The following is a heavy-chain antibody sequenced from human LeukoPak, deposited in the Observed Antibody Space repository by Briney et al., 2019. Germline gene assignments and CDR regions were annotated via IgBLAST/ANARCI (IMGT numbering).Heavy chain of an antibody. CDR3: AREAYSSAYYFDY. D-gene: IGHD5-18*01. CDR1: GYTFTRYY. CDR2: INTNTGNP. V-gene: IGHV7-4-1*02. J-gene: IGHJ4*02. Sequence: ASVKVSCKASGYTFTRYYMHWVRQAPGQGLEWMGWINTNTGNPTYAQGFTGRFVFSLDTSVSTAYLQISSLKAEDTAVYYCAREAYSSAYYFDYWGQGTLVTVSS.